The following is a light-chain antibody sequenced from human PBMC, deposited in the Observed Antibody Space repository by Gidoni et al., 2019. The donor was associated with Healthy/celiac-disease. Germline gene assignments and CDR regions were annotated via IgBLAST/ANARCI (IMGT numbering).Light chain of an antibody. CDR3: QQSYSTPPVT. J-gene: IGKJ4*01. Sequence: DIQMTQSPSSLSASVGDSVTITCRASQSISSYLNWYQQKPGKAPKLLIYAASSLQSGVPSRFSGSGSGTDFTLTISRLQPEDFATYYCQQSYSTPPVTFGGGTKVEIK. V-gene: IGKV1-39*01. CDR1: QSISSY. CDR2: AAS.